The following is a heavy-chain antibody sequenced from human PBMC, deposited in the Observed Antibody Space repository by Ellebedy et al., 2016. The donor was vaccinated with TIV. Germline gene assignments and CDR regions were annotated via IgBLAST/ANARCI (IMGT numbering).Heavy chain of an antibody. V-gene: IGHV2-5*01. CDR1: GFSLSTSGVG. D-gene: IGHD2-2*01. J-gene: IGHJ4*02. CDR2: IYWNDDK. CDR3: ARVVPAAYYFDY. Sequence: SGPTLVKPTQTLTLTCTFSGFSLSTSGVGVGWIRQPPGKALEWLALIYWNDDKRYSPSLKSRLTITKDTSKNQVVLTMTNMDPVDTATYYCARVVPAAYYFDYWGQGTLVTVSS.